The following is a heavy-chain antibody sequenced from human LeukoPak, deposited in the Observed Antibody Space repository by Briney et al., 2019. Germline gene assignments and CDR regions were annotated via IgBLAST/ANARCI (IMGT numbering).Heavy chain of an antibody. V-gene: IGHV3-66*01. J-gene: IGHJ4*02. CDR1: GFTDSSRY. D-gene: IGHD6-13*01. CDR3: ARDLEAANTYYFDY. Sequence: GGSLRLFCAASGFTDSSRYMSWARHAPGKGLEWGSLVSSAGTTYYADYVKSRFTSSRDNAKRPVYLQVNSLRDEDTAVYYCARDLEAANTYYFDYWGQGTMVTVSS. CDR2: VSSAGTT.